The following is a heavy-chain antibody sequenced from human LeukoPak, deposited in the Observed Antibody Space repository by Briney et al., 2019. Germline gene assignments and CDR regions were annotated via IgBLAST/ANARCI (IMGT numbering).Heavy chain of an antibody. CDR1: GFTFSSYW. CDR2: IKHDGSEK. Sequence: GGSLRLSCAASGFTFSSYWLSWVRQAPGRGLEWVAKIKHDGSEKYYMDSVKGRFTISRDNAKNSLYLQMNSLRAEDTAVYYCARDSSIFGVFWGQGTLVTVSS. V-gene: IGHV3-7*01. D-gene: IGHD3-3*01. CDR3: ARDSSIFGVF. J-gene: IGHJ4*02.